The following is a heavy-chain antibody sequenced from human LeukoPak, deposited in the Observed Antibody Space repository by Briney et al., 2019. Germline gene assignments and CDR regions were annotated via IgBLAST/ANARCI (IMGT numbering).Heavy chain of an antibody. J-gene: IGHJ4*02. D-gene: IGHD6-19*01. CDR1: GFTFSKYW. CDR2: INTYGTVT. V-gene: IGHV3-74*01. CDR3: ATKQWLAPPPDS. Sequence: PGGSLRLSCAASGFTFSKYWMLWVRHATGKGLESVSRINTYGTVTTYAGSVKARFTVSRDNADNTMFLQMNSVRDEDTAVYYCATKQWLAPPPDSWGQGTPVTVSS.